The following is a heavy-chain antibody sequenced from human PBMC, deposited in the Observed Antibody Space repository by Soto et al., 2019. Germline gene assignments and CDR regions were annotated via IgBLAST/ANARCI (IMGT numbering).Heavy chain of an antibody. V-gene: IGHV3-11*06. CDR3: VRGGGGGLFDP. J-gene: IGHJ5*02. Sequence: GGPLRLSCGVSFFTFGESYMICIRQAPGKGLEWLSYISPGSRYPAYADSVKGRFTISRDNAKRSLYLQMMSLTAEDTAIYYCVRGGGGGLFDPWGQGTMVTVSS. D-gene: IGHD2-15*01. CDR2: ISPGSRYP. CDR1: FFTFGESY.